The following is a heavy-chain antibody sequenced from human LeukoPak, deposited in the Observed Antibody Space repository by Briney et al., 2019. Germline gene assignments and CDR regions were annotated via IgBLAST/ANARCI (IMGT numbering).Heavy chain of an antibody. CDR1: GGSISSSSYY. Sequence: SETLSLTCTVSGGSISSSSYYWGWIRQPPGKGLEWIGIIYYSGSTYYNPSLKSRVTISVDTSKNQFSLKLSSVTAADTAVYYCARDLGYYDSSGYVDYWGQGTLVTVSS. CDR2: IYYSGST. V-gene: IGHV4-39*07. CDR3: ARDLGYYDSSGYVDY. J-gene: IGHJ4*02. D-gene: IGHD3-22*01.